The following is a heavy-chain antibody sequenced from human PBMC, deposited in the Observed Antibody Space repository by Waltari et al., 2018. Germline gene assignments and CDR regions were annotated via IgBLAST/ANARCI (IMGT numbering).Heavy chain of an antibody. CDR3: ARVGQWLEYAFDI. CDR1: GFTVSSNY. Sequence: EVQLVESGGGLIQPGGSLRLSCAASGFTVSSNYMSWVRQAPGKGLEWVSVINSGGSTYYADSVKGRFTSARDNSKNTLYLQMNSLRAEDTAVYYCARVGQWLEYAFDIWGQGTMVTVSS. J-gene: IGHJ3*02. CDR2: INSGGST. V-gene: IGHV3-53*01. D-gene: IGHD6-19*01.